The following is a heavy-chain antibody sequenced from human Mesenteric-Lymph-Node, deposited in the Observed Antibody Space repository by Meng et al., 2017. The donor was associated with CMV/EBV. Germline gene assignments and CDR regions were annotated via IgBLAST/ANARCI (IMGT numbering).Heavy chain of an antibody. CDR1: GGSISSSSYY. D-gene: IGHD3-22*01. Sequence: QLELQESGPGLVKPSQILSLTCTVSGGSISSSSYYWGWIRQPPGKGLEWIGSIYYSGSTYYNPSLKSRVTISVDTSKNQFSLKLSSVTAADTAVYYCARDGDYYDSSGYNPFDYWGQGTLVTVSS. V-gene: IGHV4-39*07. J-gene: IGHJ4*02. CDR2: IYYSGST. CDR3: ARDGDYYDSSGYNPFDY.